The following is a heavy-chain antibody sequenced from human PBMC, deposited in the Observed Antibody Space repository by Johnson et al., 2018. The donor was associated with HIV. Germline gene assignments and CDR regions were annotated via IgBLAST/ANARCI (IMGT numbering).Heavy chain of an antibody. Sequence: VQLVESGGGLVQPGGSLRLSCAASGFTFDDYGMSWVRQAPGKGLEWVSGLNWSGGRKYYADSVKGRFTISRDNSKNTLYLQMNSLRAEDTAVYYCAKSPRGYSSIWGQGTMVTVSS. CDR1: GFTFDDYG. D-gene: IGHD6-13*01. V-gene: IGHV3-20*04. CDR2: LNWSGGRK. CDR3: AKSPRGYSSI. J-gene: IGHJ3*02.